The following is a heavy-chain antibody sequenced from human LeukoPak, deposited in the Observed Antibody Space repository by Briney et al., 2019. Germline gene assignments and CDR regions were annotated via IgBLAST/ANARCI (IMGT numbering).Heavy chain of an antibody. CDR1: GFTFNNAW. J-gene: IGHJ4*02. D-gene: IGHD3-22*01. CDR2: KSKTDGGTT. V-gene: IGHV3-15*01. Sequence: GGSLRLSCAGSGFTFNNAWMSWVRQAPGKGLGWVGRKSKTDGGTTDYAAPVKGRFTISRDDSKNTLYLQMNSLKTEDTAAYYCTTDDYYDSSGYHTLGDYWGQGTLVTVSS. CDR3: TTDDYYDSSGYHTLGDY.